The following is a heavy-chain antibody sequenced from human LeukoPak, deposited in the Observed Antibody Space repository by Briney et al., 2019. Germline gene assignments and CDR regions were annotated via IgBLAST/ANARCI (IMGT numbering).Heavy chain of an antibody. D-gene: IGHD7-27*01. J-gene: IGHJ4*02. Sequence: GGSLRLSCAASGFTFSSYEMNWVRQAPGKGLEWVSYISNSGREINYADSVKGRFTISRDNAMSSLYLQMNSLRVEDTAVYYCGRGHWGLDYWGQGTLVTVSS. V-gene: IGHV3-48*03. CDR3: GRGHWGLDY. CDR1: GFTFSSYE. CDR2: ISNSGREI.